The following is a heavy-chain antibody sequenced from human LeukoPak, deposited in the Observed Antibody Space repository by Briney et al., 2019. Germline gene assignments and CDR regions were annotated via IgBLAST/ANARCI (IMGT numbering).Heavy chain of an antibody. V-gene: IGHV4-34*01. CDR3: ARGHSLGYCSSTSCPGWFDP. CDR1: GGSFSGYY. Sequence: SETLSLTCAVYGGSFSGYYWSWIRQPPGKGLEWIGEINHSGSTNYNPSLKSRVTISVYTSKNQFSLKLSSVTAADTAVYYCARGHSLGYCSSTSCPGWFDPWGQGTLVTVSS. CDR2: INHSGST. D-gene: IGHD2-2*01. J-gene: IGHJ5*02.